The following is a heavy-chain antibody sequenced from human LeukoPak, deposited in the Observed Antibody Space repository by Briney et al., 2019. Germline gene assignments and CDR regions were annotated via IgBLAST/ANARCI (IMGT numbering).Heavy chain of an antibody. D-gene: IGHD3-3*01. CDR2: IIPILGKA. CDR1: GGTFSSYT. CDR3: ARVRITIFGVVIINTGWFDP. Sequence: SVKVSCKASGGTFSSYTISWVRQAPGQGLEWMGRIIPILGKANYAQKFQGRVTITADKSTSTAYMELSSLRSEDTAVYYCARVRITIFGVVIINTGWFDPWGQGTLVTVSS. J-gene: IGHJ5*02. V-gene: IGHV1-69*08.